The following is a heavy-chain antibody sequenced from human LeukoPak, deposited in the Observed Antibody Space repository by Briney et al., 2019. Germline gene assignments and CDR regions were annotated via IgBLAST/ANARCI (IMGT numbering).Heavy chain of an antibody. CDR3: ARLDGGNWYFDL. J-gene: IGHJ2*01. CDR2: IYYSGST. Sequence: SETLSLTCTVSGGSIGSYYWSWIRQPPGKGLEWIGYIYYSGSTNYNPSLKSRVTISVDTSKNQLSLKLSSVTAADTAVYYCARLDGGNWYFDLWGRGTLVTVSS. V-gene: IGHV4-59*08. CDR1: GGSIGSYY. D-gene: IGHD4-23*01.